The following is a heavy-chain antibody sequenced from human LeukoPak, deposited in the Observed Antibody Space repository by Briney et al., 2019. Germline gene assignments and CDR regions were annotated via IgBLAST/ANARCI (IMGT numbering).Heavy chain of an antibody. J-gene: IGHJ4*02. Sequence: PGGSLRLSCAASGFSSSNDLMSWVRQAPGKGLEWVGRIKSKSEGATREYAAPVKGTVTISRDESINTVYLQMNSLQTKDTAVYYCTTRLFGGSFSFFDSWGQGTLVTVSS. D-gene: IGHD1-26*01. V-gene: IGHV3-15*01. CDR1: GFSSSNDL. CDR2: IKSKSEGATR. CDR3: TTRLFGGSFSFFDS.